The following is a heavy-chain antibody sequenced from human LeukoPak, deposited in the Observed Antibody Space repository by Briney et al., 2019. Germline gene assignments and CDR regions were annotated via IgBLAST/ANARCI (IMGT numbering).Heavy chain of an antibody. CDR3: ARRQRAGATRRYYCDY. CDR1: GGSFSGYY. D-gene: IGHD1-26*01. J-gene: IGHJ4*02. Sequence: PSETLSLTCAVYGGSFSGYYWSWIRQPPGKGLEWIGEINHSGSTNYNPSLKSRVTISVDTSKNQFSLKLSSVTAADTAVYYCARRQRAGATRRYYCDYWGQGTLVTVSS. V-gene: IGHV4-34*01. CDR2: INHSGST.